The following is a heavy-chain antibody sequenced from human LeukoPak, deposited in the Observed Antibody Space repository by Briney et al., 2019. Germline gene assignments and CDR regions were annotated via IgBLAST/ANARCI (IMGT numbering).Heavy chain of an antibody. CDR3: AKNELLWFGEFDAFDI. D-gene: IGHD3-10*01. CDR2: ISYDGSNK. V-gene: IGHV3-30*18. Sequence: GGSLRLSCAASGFTFSSYGMHWVRQAPGKGLDWVAVISYDGSNKYYVDSVKGRFTISRDNSKNMLYLQKNSLRAEDTAVYYCAKNELLWFGEFDAFDIWGQGTMVTVSS. CDR1: GFTFSSYG. J-gene: IGHJ3*02.